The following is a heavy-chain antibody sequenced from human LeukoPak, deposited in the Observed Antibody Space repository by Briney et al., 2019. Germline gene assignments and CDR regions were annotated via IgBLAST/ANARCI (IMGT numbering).Heavy chain of an antibody. Sequence: GASVKVSCKASGYTFTSYYMHWVRQAPGQGLEWMGIINPSGGSTSYAQKFQGRVTMTRDTSISTAYMELSRLRSDDTAAYYCAKDPIGYCSGGSCPPRYFQHWGQGTLVTVSS. D-gene: IGHD2-15*01. CDR2: INPSGGST. CDR1: GYTFTSYY. J-gene: IGHJ1*01. V-gene: IGHV1-46*01. CDR3: AKDPIGYCSGGSCPPRYFQH.